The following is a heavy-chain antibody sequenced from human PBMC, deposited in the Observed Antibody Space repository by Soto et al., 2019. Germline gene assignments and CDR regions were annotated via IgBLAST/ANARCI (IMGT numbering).Heavy chain of an antibody. CDR2: IYYSGST. D-gene: IGHD3-22*01. J-gene: IGHJ6*02. Sequence: SETLSLTCTVSGGSISSSSYYWGWIRQPPGKGLEWIGYIYYSGSTNYSPSLKSRVTISVDTSKNQFSLKLSSVTAADTAVYYCARDQRYYDSSGYYYFSGMDVWGQGTTVTVSS. CDR3: ARDQRYYDSSGYYYFSGMDV. CDR1: GGSISSSSYY. V-gene: IGHV4-61*01.